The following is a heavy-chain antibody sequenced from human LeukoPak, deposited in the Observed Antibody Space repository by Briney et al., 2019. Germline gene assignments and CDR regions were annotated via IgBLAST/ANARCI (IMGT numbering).Heavy chain of an antibody. V-gene: IGHV1-69*06. J-gene: IGHJ5*02. CDR2: IIPTFGTA. D-gene: IGHD2-2*01. Sequence: ASVKVSCKASGGTFSSYAISWVRQAPGQGLEWMGGIIPTFGTANYAQKFQGRVTITADRSTSTAYMELTSLRSEDTAVYYCAREYQLLGTVYNYFDPWGQGTLVTVSS. CDR1: GGTFSSYA. CDR3: AREYQLLGTVYNYFDP.